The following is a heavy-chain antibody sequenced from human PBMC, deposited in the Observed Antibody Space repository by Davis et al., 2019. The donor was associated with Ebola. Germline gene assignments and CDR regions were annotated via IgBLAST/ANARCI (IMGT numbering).Heavy chain of an antibody. J-gene: IGHJ4*01. CDR1: GFTFSHFH. V-gene: IGHV3-74*01. Sequence: PGGSLRLSCAASGFTFSHFHIHWVRQTPTKGLVWAARIDPDGAGTNYADSVKGRFTISRDNAKNTLSLQMNSLRVEDTAVYYCVRDSGYYSHDYWGHGTLVTVSS. CDR2: IDPDGAGT. CDR3: VRDSGYYSHDY. D-gene: IGHD5-12*01.